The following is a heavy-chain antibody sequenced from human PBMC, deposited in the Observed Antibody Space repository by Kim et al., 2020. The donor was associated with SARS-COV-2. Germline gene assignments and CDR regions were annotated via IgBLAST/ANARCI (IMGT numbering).Heavy chain of an antibody. CDR3: ARSLSFLEWFSLAADY. J-gene: IGHJ4*02. Sequence: ASVKVSCKASGYTFTGYYMHWVRQAPGQGLEWMGWINPNSGGTNYAQKFQGRVTMTRDTSISTAYMELSRLRSDDTAVYYCARSLSFLEWFSLAADYWGQGTLVTVSS. D-gene: IGHD3-3*02. CDR2: INPNSGGT. V-gene: IGHV1-2*02. CDR1: GYTFTGYY.